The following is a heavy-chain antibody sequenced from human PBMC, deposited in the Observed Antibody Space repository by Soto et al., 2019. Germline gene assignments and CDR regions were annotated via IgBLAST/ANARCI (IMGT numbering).Heavy chain of an antibody. CDR1: GYTFTDYA. V-gene: IGHV1-3*01. J-gene: IGHJ4*02. CDR3: ARRSDHFDY. D-gene: IGHD3-3*01. Sequence: QVQPVQSGAEVKKPGASVKVSCKASGYTFTDYALHWVRQAPGQRLEWMGWMNAGNGHTKYSQNFQGRVTITRDTSANTAYMELSSLRSEDTAVYYCARRSDHFDYWGQGTLVTVSS. CDR2: MNAGNGHT.